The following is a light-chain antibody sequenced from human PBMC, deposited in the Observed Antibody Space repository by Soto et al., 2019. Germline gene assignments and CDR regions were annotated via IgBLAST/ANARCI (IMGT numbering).Light chain of an antibody. CDR1: QSVSSN. V-gene: IGKV3-15*01. J-gene: IGKJ1*01. Sequence: EIVMTQSPATLSVTPGERGTLSCRASQSVSSNLAWYQQKPGQAPRLLIHGASTRATGIPARFSGSGSGTEFTLTISSLQSEDFAVYYCQQYNNWPSWTFGQGTKVEIK. CDR3: QQYNNWPSWT. CDR2: GAS.